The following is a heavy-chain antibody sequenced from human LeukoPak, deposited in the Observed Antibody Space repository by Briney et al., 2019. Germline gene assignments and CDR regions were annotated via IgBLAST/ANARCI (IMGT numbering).Heavy chain of an antibody. Sequence: PGGSLRLSCAASGFTFSSYAMSWVRQAPGKGLGWVSAISGSGGSTYYADSVKGRFTISRDNAKNSLYLQMNSLRAEDTAVYYCARGLVYQLLSSSNWFDPWGQGTLVTVSS. CDR1: GFTFSSYA. D-gene: IGHD2-2*01. CDR2: ISGSGGST. V-gene: IGHV3-23*01. J-gene: IGHJ5*02. CDR3: ARGLVYQLLSSSNWFDP.